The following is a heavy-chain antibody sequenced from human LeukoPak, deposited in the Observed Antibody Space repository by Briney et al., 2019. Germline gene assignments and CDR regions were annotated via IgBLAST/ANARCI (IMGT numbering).Heavy chain of an antibody. Sequence: PSETLSLTCAVYGGSFSGYYWSWIRQPPGKGLEWIGEINHSGSTNYNPSLKSRATISVDTSKNQFSLKLSSVTAADTAVYYCARAFGYWFDPWGQGTLVTVSS. CDR1: GGSFSGYY. CDR3: ARAFGYWFDP. J-gene: IGHJ5*02. CDR2: INHSGST. V-gene: IGHV4-34*01. D-gene: IGHD3-10*01.